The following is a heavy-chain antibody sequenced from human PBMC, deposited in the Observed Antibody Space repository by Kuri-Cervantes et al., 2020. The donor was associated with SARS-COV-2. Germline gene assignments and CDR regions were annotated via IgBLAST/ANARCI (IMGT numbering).Heavy chain of an antibody. CDR3: ARARMAGPFDY. V-gene: IGHV3-7*01. CDR1: GFAFSSYS. Sequence: SLKISCAASGFAFSSYSMNWVRQAPGKGLEWVANIKQDGSEKYYVDSVKGRFTISRDNAKNSLYLQMNSLRAEDTAVYCCARARMAGPFDYWGQGTLVTVSS. D-gene: IGHD5-24*01. J-gene: IGHJ4*02. CDR2: IKQDGSEK.